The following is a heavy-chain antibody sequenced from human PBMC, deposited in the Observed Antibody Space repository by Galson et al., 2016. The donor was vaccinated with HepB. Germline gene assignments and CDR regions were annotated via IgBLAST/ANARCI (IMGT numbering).Heavy chain of an antibody. CDR1: GYTFTNYF. CDR2: ISPSDGST. CDR3: ARVPRGGAAAGYFDY. D-gene: IGHD6-13*01. V-gene: IGHV1-46*04. J-gene: IGHJ4*02. Sequence: SVKVSCKASGYTFTNYFMHWVRQAPGQGLEWMGIISPSDGSTNYAQKLQGRVTLTRDTSTSTVYMELSSLRSEDTAVYYCARVPRGGAAAGYFDYWGQGTLVTVSS.